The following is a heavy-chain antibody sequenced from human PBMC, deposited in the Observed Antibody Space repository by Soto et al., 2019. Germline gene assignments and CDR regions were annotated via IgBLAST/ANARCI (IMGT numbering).Heavy chain of an antibody. CDR2: IYYSGIT. V-gene: IGHV4-39*01. D-gene: IGHD6-19*01. J-gene: IGHJ6*02. CDR3: SRHETHRSGWYFYYYGMDV. CDR1: GGSIISSSYY. Sequence: SETLSLTCAVSGGSIISSSYYWGWIRQPPGKGLEWIGSIYYSGITYYNPSLKSRVTISVDTSKKQFSLKLSSVTAADTAVNYCSRHETHRSGWYFYYYGMDVWGQGTTVTVSS.